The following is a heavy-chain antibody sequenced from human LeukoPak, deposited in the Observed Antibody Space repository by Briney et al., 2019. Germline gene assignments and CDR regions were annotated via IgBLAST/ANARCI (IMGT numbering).Heavy chain of an antibody. CDR3: ARDGHYFDSSAPTFGNWFDP. J-gene: IGHJ5*02. CDR1: GGSINSYY. V-gene: IGHV4-4*07. Sequence: PSETLSLTCTVSGGSINSYYWSWIRQPAGKGLEWIGRIYTSGSTNYNPSLKSRVTMSVDTSKNQFSLKLSPVTAADTAVYYCARDGHYFDSSAPTFGNWFDPWGQGTLVTVSS. CDR2: IYTSGST. D-gene: IGHD3-22*01.